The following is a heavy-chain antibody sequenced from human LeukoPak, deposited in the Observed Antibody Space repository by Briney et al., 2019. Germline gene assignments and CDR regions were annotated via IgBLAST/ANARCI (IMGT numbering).Heavy chain of an antibody. CDR2: IYYSGST. J-gene: IGHJ4*02. Sequence: PSETLSLTCTVSGDSISSYYWSSIRQPPGKGLEWIGYIYYSGSTNYNPSLKSRVTISVDTSKNQFSLKLSSVTAADTAVYYCARDLPLSDGSHLPDYWGQGTLVTVSS. CDR3: ARDLPLSDGSHLPDY. D-gene: IGHD1-26*01. V-gene: IGHV4-59*01. CDR1: GDSISSYY.